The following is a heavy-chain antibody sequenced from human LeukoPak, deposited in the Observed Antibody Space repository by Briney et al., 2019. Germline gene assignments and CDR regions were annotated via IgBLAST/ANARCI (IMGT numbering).Heavy chain of an antibody. CDR3: ARQRYCSGGSCSGYYYYYMDV. CDR1: GYTFASYD. Sequence: ASVKVSCKASGYTFASYDINWVRQATGQGLEWMGWMNPNSGNTGYAQKFQGRVTMTRNTSISTAYMELSSLRSEDTAVYYCARQRYCSGGSCSGYYYYYMDVWGKGTTVTVSS. D-gene: IGHD2-15*01. CDR2: MNPNSGNT. J-gene: IGHJ6*03. V-gene: IGHV1-8*01.